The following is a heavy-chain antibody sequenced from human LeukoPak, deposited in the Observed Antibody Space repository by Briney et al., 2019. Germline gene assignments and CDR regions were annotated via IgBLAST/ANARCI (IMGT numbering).Heavy chain of an antibody. CDR2: ISGDGGST. V-gene: IGHV3-43*02. J-gene: IGHJ6*02. Sequence: QSGGSLRLSCAASGFTFDDYAMHWVRQAPGKGLEWVSLISGDGGSTYCADSVKGRFTISRDNSKNSLYLQMNSLRTEDTALYYCAKDQSRTSSPHYDILTGFDYYGMDVWGQGTTVTVSS. CDR1: GFTFDDYA. D-gene: IGHD3-9*01. CDR3: AKDQSRTSSPHYDILTGFDYYGMDV.